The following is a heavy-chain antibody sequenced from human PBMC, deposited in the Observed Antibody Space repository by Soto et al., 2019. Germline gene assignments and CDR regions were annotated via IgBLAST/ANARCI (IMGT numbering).Heavy chain of an antibody. CDR2: IHYSGST. J-gene: IGHJ5*02. V-gene: IGHV4-31*03. CDR1: GGSISSGGYY. D-gene: IGHD3-22*01. Sequence: PSETLSLTCTVSGGSISSGGYYWSWIRQHPGKGLEWIGYIHYSGSTYYNPSLKSRVTISVDTSKNQFSLNLSSVTAADTAVYYCAREDRNYYDSSGYYHWGQGTLVTVS. CDR3: AREDRNYYDSSGYYH.